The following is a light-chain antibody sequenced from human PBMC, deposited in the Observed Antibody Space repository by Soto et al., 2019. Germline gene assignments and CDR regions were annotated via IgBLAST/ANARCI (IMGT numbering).Light chain of an antibody. CDR2: EGS. V-gene: IGLV2-23*01. Sequence: QSALTQPASVSGSPGQSITISCTGSSSDVGSYNLVSWYQQLPGEAPKLMIYEGSKRPSGVSNRFSGSKSGNTASLTISGLQAEDEADYYWSSFERSITLVFGGGTKLTVL. J-gene: IGLJ2*01. CDR1: SSDVGSYNL. CDR3: SSFERSITLV.